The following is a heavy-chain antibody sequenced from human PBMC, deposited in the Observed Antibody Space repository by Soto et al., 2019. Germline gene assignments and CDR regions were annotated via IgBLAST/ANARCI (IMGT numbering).Heavy chain of an antibody. J-gene: IGHJ6*02. CDR1: GGSISSYY. V-gene: IGHV4-59*01. D-gene: IGHD4-4*01. Sequence: SETLSLTCTVSGGSISSYYWSCIRQPPGKGLEWIGYIYYSGSTNYNPSLKSRVTISVDTSKNQFSLKLSSVTAADTAVYYCARAYRYYGMDVWGQGTTVTVSS. CDR3: ARAYRYYGMDV. CDR2: IYYSGST.